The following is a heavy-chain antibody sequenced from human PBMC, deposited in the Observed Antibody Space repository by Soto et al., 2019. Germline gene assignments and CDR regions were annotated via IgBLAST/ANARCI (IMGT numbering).Heavy chain of an antibody. CDR2: IHYSGST. J-gene: IGHJ5*02. CDR1: GDSISRNNYY. D-gene: IGHD2-15*01. Sequence: SETLSLTCTVSGDSISRNNYYWGWIRQPPGKGLEWIGSIHYSGSTYNNPSLKSRVTISVDTSKNQFSLKLSSVTAADTAVYYCARHACSGGRCAPGGSWGQGTVVTVSS. V-gene: IGHV4-39*01. CDR3: ARHACSGGRCAPGGS.